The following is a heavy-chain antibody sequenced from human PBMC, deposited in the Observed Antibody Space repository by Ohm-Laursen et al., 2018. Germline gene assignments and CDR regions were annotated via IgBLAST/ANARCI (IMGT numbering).Heavy chain of an antibody. V-gene: IGHV3-72*01. CDR1: GFTFSDHY. CDR2: TRNKANRYTT. D-gene: IGHD1-26*01. Sequence: GSLRLSCTASGFTFSDHYMDWVRQAPGKGMGWVGRTRNKANRYTTVFAASVKGRFTSSRDDSKNSLYLQMNSLKTEGTAVYYCARESRPGAPLDYWGQGTLVTVSS. CDR3: ARESRPGAPLDY. J-gene: IGHJ4*02.